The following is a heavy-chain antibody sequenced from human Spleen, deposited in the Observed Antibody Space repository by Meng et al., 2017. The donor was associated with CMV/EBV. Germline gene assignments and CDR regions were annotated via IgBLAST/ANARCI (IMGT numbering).Heavy chain of an antibody. V-gene: IGHV3-11*01. D-gene: IGHD1-7*01. J-gene: IGHJ4*02. CDR1: GFTFSDYY. Sequence: GESLKISCAASGFTFSDYYMSWIRQAPGKGLEWVSYISSSGSTIYYADSVKGRFTISRDNAKNSLYLQMNSLRAEDTAVYYRARDNWNYQFEEDDYWGQGTLVTVSS. CDR3: ARDNWNYQFEEDDY. CDR2: ISSSGSTI.